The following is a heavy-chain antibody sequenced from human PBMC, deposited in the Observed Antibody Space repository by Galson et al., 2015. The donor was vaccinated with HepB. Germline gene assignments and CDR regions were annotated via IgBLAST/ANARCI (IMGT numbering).Heavy chain of an antibody. V-gene: IGHV3-33*06. Sequence: SLRLSCATSGFVFRNYGMHWVRQAPGKGLEWVAVIWYDGRDQKYADSVRGRLTISRDNSRNTLYLQMSSLRVEDTALYYCAKLDSSGCSWGQGTLVTVSS. CDR2: IWYDGRDQ. CDR3: AKLDSSGCS. D-gene: IGHD3-22*01. CDR1: GFVFRNYG. J-gene: IGHJ4*02.